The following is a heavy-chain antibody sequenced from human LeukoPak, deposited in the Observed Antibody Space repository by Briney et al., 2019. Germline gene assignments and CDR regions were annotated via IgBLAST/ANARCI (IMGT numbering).Heavy chain of an antibody. J-gene: IGHJ5*02. CDR2: ISYDGSKK. CDR3: AKGDYYDVLTGRQNWFGP. Sequence: PGRSLRLSCAASGFTFSTYGMHWVRQAPGKGLEWAAVISYDGSKKYYADSVKGRFTISRDNSKNTLYLQMNSLRVEDTPVYYCAKGDYYDVLTGRQNWFGPWGQGTLVTVSS. V-gene: IGHV3-30*18. CDR1: GFTFSTYG. D-gene: IGHD3-9*01.